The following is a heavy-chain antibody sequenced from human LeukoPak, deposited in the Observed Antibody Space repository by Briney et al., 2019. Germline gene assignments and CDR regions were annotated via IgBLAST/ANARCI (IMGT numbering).Heavy chain of an antibody. J-gene: IGHJ4*02. CDR3: ARFGPANYYGSGSPFDY. D-gene: IGHD3-10*01. CDR1: GYIFTDYY. V-gene: IGHV1-2*06. Sequence: GASVKVSCKASGYIFTDYYMHWVRQAPGQELGWMGRINPNSGGTNYAQRFQDRVTLTRDTSISTAYMELSRLRSDDMAVYYCARFGPANYYGSGSPFDYWGQGTLVTVSS. CDR2: INPNSGGT.